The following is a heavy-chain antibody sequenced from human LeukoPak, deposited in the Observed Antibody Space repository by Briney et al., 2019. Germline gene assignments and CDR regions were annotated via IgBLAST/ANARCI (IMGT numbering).Heavy chain of an antibody. Sequence: SETLSLTCAVYGGSFSGYYWSWIRQPPGKGLEWIGEINHSGSTNYNPSLKSRVTISVDTSKNQFSLKLSSVTAADTAVYYCARLGYGNGRVNWFDPWGQGNLVTVSS. V-gene: IGHV4-34*01. CDR2: INHSGST. CDR1: GGSFSGYY. D-gene: IGHD5-18*01. CDR3: ARLGYGNGRVNWFDP. J-gene: IGHJ5*02.